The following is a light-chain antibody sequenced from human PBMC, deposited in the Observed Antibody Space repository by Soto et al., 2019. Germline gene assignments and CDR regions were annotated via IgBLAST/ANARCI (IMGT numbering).Light chain of an antibody. J-gene: IGKJ1*01. Sequence: PGERATLSCRASQSVSSSYLAWYQQKPGQAPRLLIYGASTRATSIPDRFSGSGSGTDFTLTISRLEPEDFAVYYCQQYGSSPRTFGQGTKVEIK. V-gene: IGKV3-20*01. CDR2: GAS. CDR3: QQYGSSPRT. CDR1: QSVSSSY.